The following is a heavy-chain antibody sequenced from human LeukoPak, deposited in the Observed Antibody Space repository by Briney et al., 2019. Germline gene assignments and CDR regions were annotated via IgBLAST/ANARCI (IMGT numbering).Heavy chain of an antibody. CDR3: ATGGITMVRGVLDY. V-gene: IGHV1-69*13. CDR1: GGTFSSYA. D-gene: IGHD3-10*01. Sequence: ASVKVSCKASGGTFSSYAISWVRQAPGQGLEWMGGIIPTFGTANYAQKFQDRVTITADESTSTAYMELSSLRSEDTAVYYCATGGITMVRGVLDYWGQGTLVTVSS. J-gene: IGHJ4*02. CDR2: IIPTFGTA.